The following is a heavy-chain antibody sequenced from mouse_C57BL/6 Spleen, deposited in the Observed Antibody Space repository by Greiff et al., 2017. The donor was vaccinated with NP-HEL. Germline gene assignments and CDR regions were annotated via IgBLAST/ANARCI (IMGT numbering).Heavy chain of an antibody. CDR1: GYTFTSYG. D-gene: IGHD1-1*01. Sequence: EVKVEESGAELVRPGSSVKMSCKTSGYTFTSYGINWVKQRPGQGLEWIGYIYIGNGYTEYNEKFKGKATLTSDTSSSTAYMQLSSLTSEDSAIYFCARSGDYYGSSSYFDYWGQGTTLTVSS. V-gene: IGHV1-58*01. J-gene: IGHJ2*01. CDR2: IYIGNGYT. CDR3: ARSGDYYGSSSYFDY.